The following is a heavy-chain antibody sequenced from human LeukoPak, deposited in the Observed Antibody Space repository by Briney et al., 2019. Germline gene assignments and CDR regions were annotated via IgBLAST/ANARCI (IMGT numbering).Heavy chain of an antibody. CDR2: IYDNGYT. V-gene: IGHV4-59*08. CDR3: ARRAFGGVIAANWFDP. D-gene: IGHD3-16*02. CDR1: GGSMSTYY. J-gene: IGHJ5*02. Sequence: SETLSLTCTVYGGSMSTYYWSWLRQPPGKGLEWIGYIYDNGYTHYNPSLKSRASISLDTSESQFSLNLSSVTAADTAVYYCARRAFGGVIAANWFDPWGQGTLVTVSS.